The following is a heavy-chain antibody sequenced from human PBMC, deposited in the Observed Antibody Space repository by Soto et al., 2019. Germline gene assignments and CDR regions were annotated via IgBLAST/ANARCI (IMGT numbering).Heavy chain of an antibody. D-gene: IGHD5-18*01. J-gene: IGHJ5*02. V-gene: IGHV1-69*01. CDR3: ARDGYSYGYWFDP. CDR1: GGTFSSYA. Sequence: QVQLVQSGAEVKKPGSSVKVSCKASGGTFSSYAISWVRQAPGQGLEWMGGIIPIFGTANYAQKFQGRVTITADDATSTAYRELSSLRSEDTAVYYCARDGYSYGYWFDPWGQGTLVTVSS. CDR2: IIPIFGTA.